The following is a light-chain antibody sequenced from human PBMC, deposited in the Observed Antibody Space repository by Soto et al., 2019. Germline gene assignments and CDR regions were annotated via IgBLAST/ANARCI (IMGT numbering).Light chain of an antibody. V-gene: IGKV3-11*01. CDR3: QRLSKGLIP. CDR1: QSVSNY. Sequence: EVMLTQSPATLSLSPGERATLSCRASQSVSNYLAWYQQKPGQAPRLLIYDASNRATGIPARFSGSGSGTDFTLTITSLEPEDFAVYYCQRLSKGLIPFGGGTKVEIK. CDR2: DAS. J-gene: IGKJ4*01.